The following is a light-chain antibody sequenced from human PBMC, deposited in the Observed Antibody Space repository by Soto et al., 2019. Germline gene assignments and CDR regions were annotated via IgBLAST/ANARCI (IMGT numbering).Light chain of an antibody. J-gene: IGLJ1*01. CDR2: EVS. V-gene: IGLV2-23*02. Sequence: QSVLTQPASVSGSPGQLITISCTGTSSDVGSYNLVSWYQQHPGKAPKLMIYEVSKRPSGVSNRFSGSKSGNTASLTIPGLQAENEADYYCCSYAGSSTFYVFGTGTKVTV. CDR1: SSDVGSYNL. CDR3: CSYAGSSTFYV.